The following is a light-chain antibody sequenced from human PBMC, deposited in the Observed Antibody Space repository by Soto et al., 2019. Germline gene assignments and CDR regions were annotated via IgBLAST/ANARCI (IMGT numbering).Light chain of an antibody. CDR1: QSVSRSY. J-gene: IGKJ2*01. CDR2: GAS. CDR3: QQYGSSPPRYT. Sequence: EIVLTQSPGTLSLSPGERATLSCRASQSVSRSYLAWYRQKPGQAPRLLIYGASSRATGIPDRFSGSGSGTDFTLTISRLEPEDFAVYYCQQYGSSPPRYTFGQGTKLEIK. V-gene: IGKV3-20*01.